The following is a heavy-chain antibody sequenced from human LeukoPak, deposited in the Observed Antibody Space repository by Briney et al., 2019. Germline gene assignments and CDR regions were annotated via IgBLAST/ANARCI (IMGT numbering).Heavy chain of an antibody. CDR3: AKDRCSNGIGCYYYYMDV. Sequence: GGSLRLSCAASGFTVSSYGMHWVRQAPGKGLEWVAYIQYDGSNQQYADSVKGRFSISRDNSKNILYLQMNSLRAEDTAVYYCAKDRCSNGIGCYYYYMDVWGKGTTVTISS. CDR2: IQYDGSNQ. CDR1: GFTVSSYG. D-gene: IGHD2-8*01. V-gene: IGHV3-30*02. J-gene: IGHJ6*03.